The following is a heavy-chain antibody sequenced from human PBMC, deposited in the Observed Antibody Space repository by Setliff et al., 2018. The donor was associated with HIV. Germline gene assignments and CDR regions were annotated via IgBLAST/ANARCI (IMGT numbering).Heavy chain of an antibody. V-gene: IGHV3-23*03. Sequence: GGSLRLSCAASGFSFSNFAMSWVRQAPGKGLELVSAIYGGGSYTYYADSVKGRFTISRDNSQNTPYLQMNGLRVEDAAVYYCVKGAPDYETNPFYYYFYMHVWGKGTTVTVSS. CDR1: GFSFSNFA. CDR3: VKGAPDYETNPFYYYFYMHV. CDR2: IYGGGSYT. D-gene: IGHD4-17*01. J-gene: IGHJ6*03.